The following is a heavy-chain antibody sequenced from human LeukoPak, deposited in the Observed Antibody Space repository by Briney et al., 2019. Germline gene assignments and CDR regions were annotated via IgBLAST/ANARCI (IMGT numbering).Heavy chain of an antibody. J-gene: IGHJ4*02. D-gene: IGHD1-1*01. Sequence: GGSLRLSCAASGFTFSSYGMNWVRQAPGKGLEWVSTISGSGTSTYYADSVKGRFTISRDNSKNTLYLQMNSLTADDTAIYYCAKATGTLGNWGQGTLVTVSS. CDR2: ISGSGTST. CDR1: GFTFSSYG. V-gene: IGHV3-23*01. CDR3: AKATGTLGN.